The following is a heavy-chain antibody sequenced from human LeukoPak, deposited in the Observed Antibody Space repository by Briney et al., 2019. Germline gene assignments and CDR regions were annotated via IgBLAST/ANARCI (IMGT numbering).Heavy chain of an antibody. D-gene: IGHD3-22*01. Sequence: ASVKVSCKASGYTFTSYYMHWVRQAPGQGLEWMGIINPSGGSTSYAQKFQGRVTMTRDTSTSTVYMELSSLRSEDTAVYYCARVEYDSSGYWVYFDYWGQGTLVTVSS. J-gene: IGHJ4*02. CDR2: INPSGGST. CDR3: ARVEYDSSGYWVYFDY. V-gene: IGHV1-46*01. CDR1: GYTFTSYY.